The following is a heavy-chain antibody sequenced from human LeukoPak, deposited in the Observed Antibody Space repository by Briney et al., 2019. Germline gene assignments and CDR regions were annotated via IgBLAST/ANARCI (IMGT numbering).Heavy chain of an antibody. J-gene: IGHJ4*02. Sequence: PGGSLRLSCAASGFTFSDYDMSWIRQAPGKGLEWVSYSSSSGSSIYYADSVKGRFTISRDNSKNTLYLQMNSLRAEDTAVYYCARDYGYCSSTSCYFPDYWGQGTLVTVSS. CDR1: GFTFSDYD. V-gene: IGHV3-11*04. CDR3: ARDYGYCSSTSCYFPDY. D-gene: IGHD2-2*01. CDR2: SSSSGSSI.